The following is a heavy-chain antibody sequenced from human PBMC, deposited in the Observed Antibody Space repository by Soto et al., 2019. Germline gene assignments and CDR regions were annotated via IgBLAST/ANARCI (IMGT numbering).Heavy chain of an antibody. D-gene: IGHD7-27*01. CDR3: ARATSGVHYGMDV. J-gene: IGHJ6*02. CDR1: GGTFSSYA. Sequence: GASVKVSCKASGGTFSSYAIRWVRQAPGQGLEWMGGIIPIFGTANYAQKFQGRVTITADKSTSTAYMELSSLRSEDTAVYYCARATSGVHYGMDVWGQGTTVTVYS. V-gene: IGHV1-69*06. CDR2: IIPIFGTA.